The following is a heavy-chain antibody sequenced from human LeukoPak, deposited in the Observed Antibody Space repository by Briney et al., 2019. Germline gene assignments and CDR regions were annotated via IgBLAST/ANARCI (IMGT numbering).Heavy chain of an antibody. CDR2: INHSGTT. V-gene: IGHV4-34*01. J-gene: IGHJ3*02. D-gene: IGHD6-13*01. Sequence: PSETLSLTCGVYGGSFSGYYWNWIRQPPGKGLEWIGEINHSGTTNYNPSLKSRVTISVDTSKNQFSLKLSSVTAADTAVYYCARLTPPAGIWAFDIWGQGTMVTVSS. CDR3: ARLTPPAGIWAFDI. CDR1: GGSFSGYY.